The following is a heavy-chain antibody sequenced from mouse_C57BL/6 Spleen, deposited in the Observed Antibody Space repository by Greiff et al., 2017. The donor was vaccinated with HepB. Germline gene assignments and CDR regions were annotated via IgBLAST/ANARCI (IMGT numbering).Heavy chain of an antibody. V-gene: IGHV1-26*01. CDR1: GYTFTDYY. D-gene: IGHD2-3*01. J-gene: IGHJ4*01. CDR3: ARRDGYYVAMDY. CDR2: INPNNGGT. Sequence: EVQLQQSGPELVKPGASVKISCKASGYTFTDYYMNWVKQSHGKSLEWIGDINPNNGGTSYNQKFKGKATLTVDKSSSTAYMELRSLTSEDSAVYYCARRDGYYVAMDYWGQGTAVTVSS.